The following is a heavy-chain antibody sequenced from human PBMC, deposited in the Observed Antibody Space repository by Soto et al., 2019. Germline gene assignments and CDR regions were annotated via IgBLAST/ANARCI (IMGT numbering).Heavy chain of an antibody. CDR3: AKARDFWSGSHYYNMDV. V-gene: IGHV3-23*01. CDR1: GFTFSSYA. CDR2: ISGSGGST. J-gene: IGHJ6*03. Sequence: GGSLRLSCAASGFTFSSYAMSWVRQAPGKGLEWVSAISGSGGSTYYADSVKGRFTISRDNSKNTLYLQMNSLRAEDTAVYYCAKARDFWSGSHYYNMDVWGKGTTVTVS. D-gene: IGHD3-3*01.